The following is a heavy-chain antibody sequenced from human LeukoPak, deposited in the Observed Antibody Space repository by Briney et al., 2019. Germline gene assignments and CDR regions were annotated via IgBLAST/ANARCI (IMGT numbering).Heavy chain of an antibody. V-gene: IGHV3-66*01. CDR2: IYSGGST. CDR3: ASSGDYSVVYYYGMDV. J-gene: IGHJ6*02. CDR1: EFTVSSNY. Sequence: GGSLRLSCAASEFTVSSNYMSWVRQAPGKGLEWVSVIYSGGSTYYADSVKGRFTISRDNSKNTLYLQMNSLRAEDTAVYYCASSGDYSVVYYYGMDVWGQGTTVTVSS. D-gene: IGHD4-17*01.